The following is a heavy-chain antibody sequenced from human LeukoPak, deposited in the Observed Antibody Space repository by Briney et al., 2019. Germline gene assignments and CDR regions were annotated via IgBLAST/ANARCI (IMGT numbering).Heavy chain of an antibody. Sequence: GRSLRLSCAASGFTFGTYGMHWVRQAPGKGLAWVAVMSYDGSNEYYAASVKGQFTITRDNSKNTLYLQMNSLRPEDTAVYYCATSSGGSDFDYYGLDVWGQGTTVTVSS. CDR3: ATSSGGSDFDYYGLDV. J-gene: IGHJ6*02. CDR2: MSYDGSNE. CDR1: GFTFGTYG. V-gene: IGHV3-30*03. D-gene: IGHD2-21*02.